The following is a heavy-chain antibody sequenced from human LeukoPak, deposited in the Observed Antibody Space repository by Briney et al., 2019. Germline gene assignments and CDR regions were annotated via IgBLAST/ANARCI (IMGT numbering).Heavy chain of an antibody. D-gene: IGHD1-26*01. J-gene: IGHJ4*02. V-gene: IGHV3-23*01. CDR2: ISGSGGST. CDR1: GFTFSSYA. Sequence: GGSLRLSCAASGFTFSSYAMSWVRQAPGKGLEWVSAISGSGGSTYYAASVKGRFTIFGDNSKNMLYLQMYSLRAEDAVVYYCANIDVGARPYWGQGTLVTVSS. CDR3: ANIDVGARPY.